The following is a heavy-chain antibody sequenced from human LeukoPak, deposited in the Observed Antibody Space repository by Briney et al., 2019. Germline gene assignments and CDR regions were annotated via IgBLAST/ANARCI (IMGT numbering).Heavy chain of an antibody. CDR3: GLVVPAVNNFFAY. Sequence: GESLKISCKGSGYRFNSYWIGWVRQMPGKGLEWMGIIYPGDSDTRYSPSFQGQVTISADKSLSTAYLQWGSLKASDTAMYYCGLVVPAVNNFFAYWGQGTLVTVSS. CDR1: GYRFNSYW. CDR2: IYPGDSDT. V-gene: IGHV5-51*01. D-gene: IGHD2-2*01. J-gene: IGHJ4*02.